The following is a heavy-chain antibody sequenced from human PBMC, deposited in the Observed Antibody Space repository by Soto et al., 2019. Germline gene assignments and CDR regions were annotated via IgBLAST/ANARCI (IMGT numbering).Heavy chain of an antibody. CDR3: ARRVIGSSRAFDI. CDR1: VFAFSSHP. Sequence: GWSLRLSCAASVFAFSSHPMSWVRQAPEKGLEWVAGISDGGDLTYNADSVRGRFTISRDNSRNTLYLQMNSLRAEDTAVYYCARRVIGSSRAFDIWGQGTMVTVS. J-gene: IGHJ3*02. D-gene: IGHD3-10*01. CDR2: ISDGGDLT. V-gene: IGHV3-23*01.